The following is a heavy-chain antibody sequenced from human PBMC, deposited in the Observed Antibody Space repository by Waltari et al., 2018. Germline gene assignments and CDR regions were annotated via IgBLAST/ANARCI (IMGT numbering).Heavy chain of an antibody. V-gene: IGHV4-34*01. J-gene: IGHJ5*02. CDR2: IKHSGST. Sequence: QVQLQQWGAGLLKPSETLSLTSAVHGGSFSGYYWSWIRQPPGKGLEWIGEIKHSGSTNYNPSLKSRVTISVDTSKNQFSLKLSSVTAADTAVYYCARGRIAARPGWFDPWGQGTLVTVSS. D-gene: IGHD6-6*01. CDR1: GGSFSGYY. CDR3: ARGRIAARPGWFDP.